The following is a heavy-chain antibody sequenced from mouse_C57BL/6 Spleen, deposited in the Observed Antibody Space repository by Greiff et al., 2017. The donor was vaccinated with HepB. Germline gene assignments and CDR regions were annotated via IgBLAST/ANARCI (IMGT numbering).Heavy chain of an antibody. D-gene: IGHD6-5*01. CDR3: ARYSPYAGFAY. J-gene: IGHJ3*01. CDR1: GFTFTDYY. Sequence: EVQLQESGGGLVQPGGSLSLSCAASGFTFTDYYMSWVRQPPGKALEWLGFIRNKANGYTTEYSASVKGRFTISRDNSQSILYLQMNALRADDSATYYCARYSPYAGFAYWGQGTLVTVSA. CDR2: IRNKANGYTT. V-gene: IGHV7-3*01.